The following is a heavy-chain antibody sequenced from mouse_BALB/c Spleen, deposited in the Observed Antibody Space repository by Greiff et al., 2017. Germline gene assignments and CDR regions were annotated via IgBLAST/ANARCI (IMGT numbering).Heavy chain of an antibody. CDR1: GFTFSDYY. J-gene: IGHJ1*01. V-gene: IGHV5-4*02. CDR3: ARGRRDYWYFDV. CDR2: ISDGGSYT. Sequence: EVKLVESGGGLVKPGGSLKLSCAASGFTFSDYYMYWVRQTPEKRLEWVATISDGGSYTYYPDSVKGRFTISRDNAKNNLYLQMSSLKSEDTAMYYCARGRRDYWYFDVWGAGTTVTVSS.